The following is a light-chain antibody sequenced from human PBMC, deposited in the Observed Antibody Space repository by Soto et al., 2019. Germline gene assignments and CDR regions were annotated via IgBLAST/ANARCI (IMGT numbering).Light chain of an antibody. CDR2: AAS. J-gene: IGKJ1*01. V-gene: IGKV1-27*01. Sequence: IQLTQSPSSLSASIGARVTITCRASQGISSYLAWYQQKPGKAPKLLIYAASTLQSGVPSRFSGSGSGTDFTLTISSLQPEDVATYYCQKYNSAPQTFGQGTKV. CDR1: QGISSY. CDR3: QKYNSAPQT.